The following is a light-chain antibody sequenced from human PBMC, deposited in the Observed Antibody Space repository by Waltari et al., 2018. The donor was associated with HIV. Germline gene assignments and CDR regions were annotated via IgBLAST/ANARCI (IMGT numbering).Light chain of an antibody. J-gene: IGLJ3*02. V-gene: IGLV1-44*01. CDR2: NNN. CDR3: ASWDGSLNGWV. Sequence: QSVLTQSPSASATPGQRVTISCSGGSSNIGRDTVNWYQHLPGTAPKLLIYNNNRRPSGVPDRFSGSKSGTSASLAISGLQSEDEADYYCASWDGSLNGWVFGGGTKLTVL. CDR1: SSNIGRDT.